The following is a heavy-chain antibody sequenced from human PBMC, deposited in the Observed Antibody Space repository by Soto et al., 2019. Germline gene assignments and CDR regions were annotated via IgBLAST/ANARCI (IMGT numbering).Heavy chain of an antibody. J-gene: IGHJ2*01. V-gene: IGHV1-8*01. CDR2: MNPNSGNT. CDR1: GNTFTSYD. CDR3: ARRGNGGYCSSTSCYWSACFGGYVYGMAV. D-gene: IGHD2-2*03. Sequence: ASVKVSCKAPGNTFTSYDINWVRQATGQGLEWMGWMNPNSGNTGYAQKFQGRVTMTRNTSISTAYMELSSLRSEDTAVYYRARRGNGGYCSSTSCYWSACFGGYVYGMAVRGR.